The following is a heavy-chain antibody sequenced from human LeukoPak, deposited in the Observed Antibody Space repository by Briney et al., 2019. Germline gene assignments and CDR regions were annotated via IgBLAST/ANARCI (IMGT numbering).Heavy chain of an antibody. V-gene: IGHV4-39*01. CDR1: GFTFRIYA. D-gene: IGHD6-19*01. Sequence: PGGSLRLSCAGSGFTFRIYAMSWVRQPPGKGLEWIGSIYYSGSTYYNPSLKSRVTISVDTSKNQFSLKLSSVTAADTAVYYCARRKEDSSGWFWYFDYWGQGTLVTVSS. CDR2: IYYSGST. J-gene: IGHJ4*02. CDR3: ARRKEDSSGWFWYFDY.